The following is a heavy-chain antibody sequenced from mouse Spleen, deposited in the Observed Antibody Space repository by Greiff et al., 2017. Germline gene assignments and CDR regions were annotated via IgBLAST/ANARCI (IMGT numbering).Heavy chain of an antibody. CDR2: INPGSGGT. CDR1: GYAFTNYL. Sequence: QVQLKQSGAELVRPGTSVKVSCKASGYAFTNYLIEWVKQRPGQGLEWIGVINPGSGGTNYNEKFKGKATLTADKSSSTAYMQLSSLTSDDSAVYFCARSLDSSGYGFAYWGQGTLVTVSA. J-gene: IGHJ3*01. V-gene: IGHV1-54*01. CDR3: ARSLDSSGYGFAY. D-gene: IGHD3-2*01.